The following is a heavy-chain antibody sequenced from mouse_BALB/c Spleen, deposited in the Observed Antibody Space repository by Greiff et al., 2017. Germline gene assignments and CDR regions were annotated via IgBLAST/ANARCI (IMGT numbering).Heavy chain of an antibody. CDR2: INPSTGYT. CDR3: ARSITTRYFDV. V-gene: IGHV1-7*01. CDR1: GYTFTSYW. D-gene: IGHD1-1*01. Sequence: QVQLKESGAELAKPGASVKMSCKASGYTFTSYWMHWVKQRPGQGLEWIGYINPSTGYTEYNQKFKDKATLTADKSSSTAYMQLSSLTSEDSAVYYCARSITTRYFDVWGAGTTVTVSS. J-gene: IGHJ1*01.